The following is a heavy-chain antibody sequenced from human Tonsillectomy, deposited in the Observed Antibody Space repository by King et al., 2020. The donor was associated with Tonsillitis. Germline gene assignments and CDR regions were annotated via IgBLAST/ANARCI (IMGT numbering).Heavy chain of an antibody. J-gene: IGHJ4*02. V-gene: IGHV3-48*04. CDR1: GFTFRSHA. Sequence: VQLVESGGGLVQPGGSLRLSCAGSGFTFRSHAMNWVRQAPGKGLEWISYITSKGSTIYYADSVKGRFTIYRDNAKNSLYLQMNSLRAEDTAMYFCARGQDVYCSGVSCKKPDSWGQGTLVTVSS. CDR2: ITSKGSTI. CDR3: ARGQDVYCSGVSCKKPDS. D-gene: IGHD2-15*01.